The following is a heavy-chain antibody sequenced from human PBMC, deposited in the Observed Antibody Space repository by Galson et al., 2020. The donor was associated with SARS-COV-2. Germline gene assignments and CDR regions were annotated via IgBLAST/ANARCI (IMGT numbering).Heavy chain of an antibody. CDR3: ARQVVVVYPREENWFVP. V-gene: IGHV5-51*01. CDR1: GYSFTSYW. J-gene: IGHJ5*02. D-gene: IGHD2-2*01. Sequence: ESLKISCKGSGYSFTSYWIGWVRQMPGKGLEWMGIIYPGDSDTRYSPSFQGQVTISADKSISTAYLQWSSLKASDTAMYYCARQVVVVYPREENWFVPWGQGTLVTVSS. CDR2: IYPGDSDT.